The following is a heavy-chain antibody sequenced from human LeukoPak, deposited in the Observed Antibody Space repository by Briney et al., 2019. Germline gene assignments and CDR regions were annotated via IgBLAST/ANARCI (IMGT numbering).Heavy chain of an antibody. J-gene: IGHJ2*01. Sequence: SETLSLTCTVSGGSISTYYWSWIRQPPGKGLEWIGFIYYNRTTNYNPSLKSRITISVDTSKNQFSLKLNSVTAADTAIFYCARIRRYDYDGFRPGWVYWYFDVWGRGTLVTVSS. D-gene: IGHD4-23*01. V-gene: IGHV4-59*01. CDR3: ARIRRYDYDGFRPGWVYWYFDV. CDR1: GGSISTYY. CDR2: IYYNRTT.